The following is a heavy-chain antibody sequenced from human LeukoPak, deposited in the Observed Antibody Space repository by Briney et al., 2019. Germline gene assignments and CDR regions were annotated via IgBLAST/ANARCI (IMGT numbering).Heavy chain of an antibody. CDR1: GGSISSYY. J-gene: IGHJ6*03. CDR2: IYYSGST. Sequence: SETLSLTCTVSGGSISSYYWSWIRQPPGKGLEWIGYIYYSGSTNYNPSLKSRVTISVDTSKNQFSLKLSSVTAADTAAYYCARSGYPRWTYYYYYMDVWGKGTTVTVSS. V-gene: IGHV4-59*08. CDR3: ARSGYPRWTYYYYYMDV. D-gene: IGHD3-22*01.